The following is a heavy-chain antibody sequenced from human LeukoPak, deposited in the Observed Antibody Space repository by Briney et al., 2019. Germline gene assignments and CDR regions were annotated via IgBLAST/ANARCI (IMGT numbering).Heavy chain of an antibody. D-gene: IGHD2-15*01. CDR2: ISYDGSNK. CDR1: GFTVSSYF. V-gene: IGHV3-30*18. J-gene: IGHJ3*02. CDR3: AKWRSRGYCSGGSCLQGSAAFDI. Sequence: TGGSLRLSCAASGFTVSSYFMSWVRQAPGKGLEWVAVISYDGSNKYYADSVKGRFTISRDNSKNTLYLQMNSLRAEDTAVYYCAKWRSRGYCSGGSCLQGSAAFDIWGQGTMVTVSS.